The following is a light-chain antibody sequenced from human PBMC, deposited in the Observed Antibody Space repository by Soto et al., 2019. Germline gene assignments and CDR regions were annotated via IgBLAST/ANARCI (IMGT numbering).Light chain of an antibody. V-gene: IGLV4-69*01. J-gene: IGLJ2*01. CDR1: SGHSNYA. CDR2: LNGDGSH. Sequence: QSVLTQSPSASASLGASVKLTCTLSSGHSNYAIAWHQQQPEKGPRYLMRLNGDGSHSKGDGIPNRFSGSSSGAERYLTISSLQSEDEADYYCQTWGTGILIFGGGTKLTVL. CDR3: QTWGTGILI.